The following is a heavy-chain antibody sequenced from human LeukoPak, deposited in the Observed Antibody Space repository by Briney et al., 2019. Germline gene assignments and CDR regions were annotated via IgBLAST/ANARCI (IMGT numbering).Heavy chain of an antibody. D-gene: IGHD6-6*01. V-gene: IGHV3-15*01. CDR3: TTDQYSGTMTFDY. Sequence: GESLKISCAAFAVTFNNAWMSWDRQAPGKGLEWVGRIKSKTDGGTTDYAAPVKGRFTISRDDSKNTLYLRMNSLKREDTAVYYCTTDQYSGTMTFDYWGQGTLVTVSS. CDR2: IKSKTDGGTT. J-gene: IGHJ4*02. CDR1: AVTFNNAW.